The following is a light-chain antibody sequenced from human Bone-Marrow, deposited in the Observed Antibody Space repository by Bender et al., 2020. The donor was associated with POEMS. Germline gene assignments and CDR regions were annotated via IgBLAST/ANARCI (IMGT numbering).Light chain of an antibody. CDR1: SSDVGSYNL. V-gene: IGLV2-23*02. J-gene: IGLJ3*02. Sequence: QSALTQPASVSGSPGQSITISCTGTSSDVGSYNLVSWFQQHPDKAPKLMIFEVTQRPSGVPDRFSGSKSGNTASLTVSGLQAEDEADYYCSSYAGSSNLVFGGGTKLTVL. CDR3: SSYAGSSNLV. CDR2: EVT.